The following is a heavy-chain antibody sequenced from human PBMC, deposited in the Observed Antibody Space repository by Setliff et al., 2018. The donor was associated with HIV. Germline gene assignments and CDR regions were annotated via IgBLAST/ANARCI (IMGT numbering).Heavy chain of an antibody. CDR3: VGLGYSFSYRWWFDP. CDR1: GYTFTGYY. Sequence: SVKVSCKASGYTFTGYYMHWVRQAPGQGLEWMGGIIPMLAVANYAQNFQGRVTITADKSTSTAYMELSSLRSEDTAVYYCVGLGYSFSYRWWFDPWGQGTLVTVSS. D-gene: IGHD5-18*01. CDR2: IIPMLAVA. J-gene: IGHJ5*02. V-gene: IGHV1-69*10.